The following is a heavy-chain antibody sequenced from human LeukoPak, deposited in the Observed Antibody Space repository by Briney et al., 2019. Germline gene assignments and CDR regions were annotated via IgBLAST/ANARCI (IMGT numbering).Heavy chain of an antibody. Sequence: SVKVSCKASGGTFSRYAISWVRQAPGQGVEWMGSIIPIFGTANLVQKFQGRVTITTYESTSPAYMELSSLRSKDTAVYYCARVDYYVSAQHIPVGVFDICGQGTMVTVSS. V-gene: IGHV1-69*05. CDR1: GGTFSRYA. J-gene: IGHJ3*02. CDR2: IIPIFGTA. CDR3: ARVDYYVSAQHIPVGVFDI. D-gene: IGHD3-10*01.